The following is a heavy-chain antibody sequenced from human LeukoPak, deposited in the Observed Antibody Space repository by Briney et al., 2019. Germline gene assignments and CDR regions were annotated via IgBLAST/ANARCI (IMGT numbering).Heavy chain of an antibody. J-gene: IGHJ2*01. CDR3: ARDYSSGHPEGYFDL. V-gene: IGHV3-66*01. Sequence: PGGSLRLSCAASGFTVSRNYMSWVRQARGKGLEWVSVIYSGGNTYCADSVKGRFTISRDNSKNTLNLQMNSLRAEDTAVYYCARDYSSGHPEGYFDLWGRGTLVTVSS. D-gene: IGHD6-19*01. CDR2: IYSGGNT. CDR1: GFTVSRNY.